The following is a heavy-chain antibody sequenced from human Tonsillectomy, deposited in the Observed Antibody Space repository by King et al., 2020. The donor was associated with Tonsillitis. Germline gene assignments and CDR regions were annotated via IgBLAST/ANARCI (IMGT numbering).Heavy chain of an antibody. J-gene: IGHJ4*02. Sequence: VQLVESGGGLVQPGGSLRLSCTASGFTFSNDWMSWVRQAPGKGLEWVASIKRDGREKYYVDSVKGRFTISRDNDKSSLFLQMNSLRAEDTAVYFCANGHRYGYMFQYWGQGTLVTVSS. CDR2: IKRDGREK. V-gene: IGHV3-7*03. D-gene: IGHD5-18*01. CDR1: GFTFSNDW. CDR3: ANGHRYGYMFQY.